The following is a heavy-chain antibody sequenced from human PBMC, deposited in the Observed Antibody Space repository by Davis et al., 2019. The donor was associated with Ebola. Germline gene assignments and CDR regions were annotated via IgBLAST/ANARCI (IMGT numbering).Heavy chain of an antibody. V-gene: IGHV4-59*08. CDR1: GGSISSYY. Sequence: MPSETLSLTCTVSGGSISSYYWSWIRQPPGKGLEWIGYIYYSGSTDYNPSLKSRVTISLDTSKNQFSLKLSSVTAADTAVYYCARLWFRESNWFDPWGQGTLVTVSS. J-gene: IGHJ5*02. D-gene: IGHD3-10*01. CDR3: ARLWFRESNWFDP. CDR2: IYYSGST.